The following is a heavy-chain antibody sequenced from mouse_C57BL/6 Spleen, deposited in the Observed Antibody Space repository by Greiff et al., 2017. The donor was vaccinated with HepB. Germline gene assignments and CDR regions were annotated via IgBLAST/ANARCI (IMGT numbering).Heavy chain of an antibody. V-gene: IGHV1-82*01. D-gene: IGHD2-5*01. CDR2: IYPGDGDT. CDR1: GYAFSSSW. CDR3: ARSNYDYFDY. J-gene: IGHJ2*01. Sequence: QVQLQQSGPELVKPGASVKISCKASGYAFSSSWMNWVKQRPGKGLEWIGRIYPGDGDTNYNGKLKGKATLTADKSSSTAYMQLSSLTSEDSAVYFCARSNYDYFDYWGQGTTLTVSS.